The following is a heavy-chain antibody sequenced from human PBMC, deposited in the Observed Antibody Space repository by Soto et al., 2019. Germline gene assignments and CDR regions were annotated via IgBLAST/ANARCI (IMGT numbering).Heavy chain of an antibody. CDR3: ARRLRPGASDV. J-gene: IGHJ3*01. D-gene: IGHD2-15*01. CDR1: GSTFRGYY. Sequence: QVQLVQAGAEVKKPGASVKVSCKTAGSTFRGYYVHWVRQAPGQGLEWVGLVNFNGGETMSAQTFKGRVTITRETSIRTADMEWYRLTFDDAAVYYCARRLRPGASDVRGQGTMVTVYS. CDR2: VNFNGGET. V-gene: IGHV1-2*02.